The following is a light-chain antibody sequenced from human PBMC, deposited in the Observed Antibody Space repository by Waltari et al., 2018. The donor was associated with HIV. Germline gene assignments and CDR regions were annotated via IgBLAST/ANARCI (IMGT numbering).Light chain of an antibody. CDR1: TSDVGGQNY. V-gene: IGLV2-14*01. CDR3: SSYTRSSTL. J-gene: IGLJ2*01. CDR2: DGS. Sequence: QSALTQPASVSGSPGQSITISCPGTTSDVGGQNYVSWYQKHPGKAPKLLIYDGSNRPAGVSNRFSGSKSGNTASLTISGLQAEDEADYYCSSYTRSSTLFGGGTKLTVL.